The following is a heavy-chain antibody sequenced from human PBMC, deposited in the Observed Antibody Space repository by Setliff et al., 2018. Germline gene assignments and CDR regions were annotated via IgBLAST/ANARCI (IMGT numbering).Heavy chain of an antibody. J-gene: IGHJ4*02. Sequence: GGSLRLSCAASEFTFSTFAMNWVRRAPGKGLEWVSAISGNGGSTYYADSVKGRFTISRDNSKNSLYLEMYSLRAEDTAVYYCAKGNLGYCSGGICYPFDYWGQGSLVTVSS. V-gene: IGHV3-23*01. D-gene: IGHD2-15*01. CDR3: AKGNLGYCSGGICYPFDY. CDR2: ISGNGGST. CDR1: EFTFSTFA.